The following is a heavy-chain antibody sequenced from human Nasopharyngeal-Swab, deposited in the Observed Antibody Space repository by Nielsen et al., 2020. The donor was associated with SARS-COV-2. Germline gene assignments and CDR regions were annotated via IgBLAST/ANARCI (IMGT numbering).Heavy chain of an antibody. CDR1: GYTFTSYY. D-gene: IGHD2-15*01. J-gene: IGHJ6*02. CDR3: ARSLNIVVVVAAKDYYYYGMDV. Sequence: ASVKVSCKASGYTFTSYYMHWVRQAPGQGLEWMGIINPSGGSTSYAQKFQGRVTMTRDTSTSTVHMELSSLRSEDTAVYYCARSLNIVVVVAAKDYYYYGMDVWGQGTTVTVSS. V-gene: IGHV1-46*01. CDR2: INPSGGST.